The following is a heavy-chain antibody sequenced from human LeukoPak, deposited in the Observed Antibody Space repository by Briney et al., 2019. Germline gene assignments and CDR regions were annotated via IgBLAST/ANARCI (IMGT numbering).Heavy chain of an antibody. CDR3: AREGGDGYNPASNFDY. D-gene: IGHD5-24*01. J-gene: IGHJ4*02. CDR2: IYTSGST. CDR1: GGSINSGSHY. V-gene: IGHV4-61*02. Sequence: SETLSLTCTVSGGSINSGSHYWSWIRQPAGKGLEWIGRIYTSGSTNYNPSLKSRVTISVDTSKNQFSLKLSSVTAADTAVYYCAREGGDGYNPASNFDYWGQGTLVTVSS.